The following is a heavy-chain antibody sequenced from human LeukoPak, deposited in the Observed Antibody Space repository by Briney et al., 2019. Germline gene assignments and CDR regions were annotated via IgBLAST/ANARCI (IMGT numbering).Heavy chain of an antibody. V-gene: IGHV4-39*07. CDR2: ICYSGST. J-gene: IGHJ4*02. D-gene: IGHD6-13*01. CDR3: ARVWSSSWIFDY. CDR1: GGSISSSSYY. Sequence: PSETLSLTCTVSGGSISSSSYYWGWIRQPPGKGLEWIGSICYSGSTYYNPSFKSRVTISVDTSKNPFSLKLSSVTAADTAVYYCARVWSSSWIFDYWGQGTLVTVSS.